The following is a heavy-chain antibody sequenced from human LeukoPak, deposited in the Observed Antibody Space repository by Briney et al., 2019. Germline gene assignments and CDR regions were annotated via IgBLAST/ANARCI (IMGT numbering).Heavy chain of an antibody. V-gene: IGHV3-30*04. CDR1: GFTFSSYA. Sequence: PGGSLRLSCAASGFTFSSYAMHWVRQAPGKGLEWVAVISYDGSNKYYADSVKGRFTISRDNSKNTLYLQMNSLRAEDTAVYYCARVLGYCSGGSCYPDEYYFDYWGQGTLVTVSS. J-gene: IGHJ4*02. CDR2: ISYDGSNK. D-gene: IGHD2-15*01. CDR3: ARVLGYCSGGSCYPDEYYFDY.